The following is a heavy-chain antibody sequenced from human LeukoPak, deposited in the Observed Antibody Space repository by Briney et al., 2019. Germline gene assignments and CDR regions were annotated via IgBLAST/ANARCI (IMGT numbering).Heavy chain of an antibody. J-gene: IGHJ4*02. CDR2: IIPILGIA. V-gene: IGHV1-69*04. Sequence: SVNVSCKASGGTFSSYAISWVRQAPGQGLEWMGRIIPILGIANYAQKFQGRVTITADKSTSTAYMELSSLRSEDTAVYYCAREFGRLGYGDYFDYRGQGTLVTVSS. CDR1: GGTFSSYA. CDR3: AREFGRLGYGDYFDY. D-gene: IGHD4-17*01.